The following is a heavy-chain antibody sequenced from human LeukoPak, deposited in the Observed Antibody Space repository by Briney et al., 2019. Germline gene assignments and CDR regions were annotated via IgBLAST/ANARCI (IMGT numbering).Heavy chain of an antibody. CDR3: ARESTVTTGAFDI. J-gene: IGHJ3*02. Sequence: SVKVSCKASGGTFSSYTISWVRQAPGQGLEWMGRIIPILGIANYAQKFQGRVTITADKSTSTAYMELSSLRSEDTAVYYRARESTVTTGAFDIWGQGTMVTVSS. CDR2: IIPILGIA. V-gene: IGHV1-69*04. D-gene: IGHD4-11*01. CDR1: GGTFSSYT.